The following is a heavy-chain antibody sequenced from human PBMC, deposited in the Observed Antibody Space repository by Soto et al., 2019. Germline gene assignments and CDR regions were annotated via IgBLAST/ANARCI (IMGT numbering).Heavy chain of an antibody. Sequence: SETLSLTCAVYGVSFSSYYWSWVRQPPGKGLEWIGEIIHSESTKYNPSLKSRVTISVDTSKNQFSLKLSSVTAADTAVYYCARQRPTDGRWEFANYYGMDVWGQGTPVTVSS. V-gene: IGHV4-34*12. CDR1: GVSFSSYY. D-gene: IGHD1-26*01. CDR3: ARQRPTDGRWEFANYYGMDV. J-gene: IGHJ6*02. CDR2: IIHSEST.